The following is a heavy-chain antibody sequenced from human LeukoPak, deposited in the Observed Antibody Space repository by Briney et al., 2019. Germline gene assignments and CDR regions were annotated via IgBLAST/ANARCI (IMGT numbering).Heavy chain of an antibody. CDR3: ARVACSGGSCYFEYFQH. J-gene: IGHJ1*01. V-gene: IGHV1-69*05. Sequence: SVKVSCKASGGTFSSYAISWVRQAPGQGLEWMGGIIPIFGTANYAQKFQGRVTITTDESTSTAYMELSSLRSEDTAVYYCARVACSGGSCYFEYFQHWGQGTLVTASS. CDR1: GGTFSSYA. CDR2: IIPIFGTA. D-gene: IGHD2-15*01.